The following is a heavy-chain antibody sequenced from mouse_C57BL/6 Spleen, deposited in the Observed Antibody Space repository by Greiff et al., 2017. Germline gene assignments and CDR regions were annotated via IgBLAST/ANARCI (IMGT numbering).Heavy chain of an antibody. CDR1: GYTFTSYW. J-gene: IGHJ4*01. Sequence: QVQLQQPGAELVKPGASVKLSCKASGYTFTSYWMTWVKQRPGQGLEWIGDIYPGSGSTNYNEKFKSKATLTVDTSSSTAYMQLSSLTSEDSAVDYCARPGNSNCSMDDWGQGTSVTVSS. CDR3: ARPGNSNCSMDD. V-gene: IGHV1-55*01. CDR2: IYPGSGST. D-gene: IGHD2-5*01.